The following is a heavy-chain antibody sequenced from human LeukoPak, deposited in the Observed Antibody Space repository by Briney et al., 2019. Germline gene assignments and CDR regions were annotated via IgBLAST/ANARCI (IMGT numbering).Heavy chain of an antibody. V-gene: IGHV2-70*11. D-gene: IGHD5-18*01. CDR3: ARIRSYGYRGAD. J-gene: IGHJ4*02. CDR1: GFSLSTSGMC. Sequence: SGPTLVNPTQTLTLTCTFSGFSLSTSGMCVSWIRQPPGKALEWLARLDWDDDKYYSTSLKTRLTISKDTSENHVVLTMTNMDPVDTATYYCARIRSYGYRGADWGQGTLVTVSS. CDR2: LDWDDDK.